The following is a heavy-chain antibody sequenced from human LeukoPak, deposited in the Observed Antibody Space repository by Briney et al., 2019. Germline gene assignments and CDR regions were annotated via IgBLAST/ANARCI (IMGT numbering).Heavy chain of an antibody. CDR3: ARDPGPIVSYGMDV. CDR2: INPSGGST. CDR1: GYTLTELS. J-gene: IGHJ6*02. Sequence: ASVKVSCKVSGYTLTELSMHWVRQAPGQGLEWMGIINPSGGSTSYAQKFQGRVTMTRDTSTSTVYMELSSLRSEDTAVYYCARDPGPIVSYGMDVWGQGTTVTVSS. V-gene: IGHV1-46*01. D-gene: IGHD3-16*02.